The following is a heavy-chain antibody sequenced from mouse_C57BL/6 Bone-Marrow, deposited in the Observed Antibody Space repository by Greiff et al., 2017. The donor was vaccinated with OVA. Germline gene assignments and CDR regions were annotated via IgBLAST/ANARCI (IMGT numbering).Heavy chain of an antibody. CDR2: ISSGSSTI. CDR1: GFTFSDYG. Sequence: EVQVVESGGGLVKPGGSLTLSCAASGFTFSDYGMHWVRQAPEKGLEWVAYISSGSSTIYYAETVKGRFTISRDNAKNTLFLQMTSLRSEDTAMYYCARRGYYYGSSYWYFDVWGTGTTVTVSS. CDR3: ARRGYYYGSSYWYFDV. D-gene: IGHD1-1*01. J-gene: IGHJ1*03. V-gene: IGHV5-17*01.